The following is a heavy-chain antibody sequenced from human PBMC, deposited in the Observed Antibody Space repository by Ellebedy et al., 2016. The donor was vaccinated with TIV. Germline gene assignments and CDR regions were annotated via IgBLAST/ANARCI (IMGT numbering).Heavy chain of an antibody. CDR1: GGTFSSYD. CDR3: ARGSHDYGGNPLEDLLDY. CDR2: IIPSFGTA. D-gene: IGHD4-23*01. J-gene: IGHJ4*02. Sequence: SVKVSCXASGGTFSSYDISWVRQATGQGLEWMGGIIPSFGTANYAQKFQGRVTITADKSTSTAYMELSSLRSEDTAVYYCARGSHDYGGNPLEDLLDYWGQGTLVTVSS. V-gene: IGHV1-69*06.